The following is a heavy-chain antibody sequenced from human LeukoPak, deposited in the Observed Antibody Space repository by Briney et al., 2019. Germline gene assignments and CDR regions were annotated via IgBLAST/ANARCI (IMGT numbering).Heavy chain of an antibody. Sequence: ASVKVSCKASGHTFTSYDINWVRQATGQGLEWMGWMNPNSGNTGYAQKFQGRVTITRNTSISTAYMEPSSLRSEDTAVYYCAREGNCTNGVCLDDAFDIWGQGTMVTVSS. CDR2: MNPNSGNT. D-gene: IGHD2-8*01. V-gene: IGHV1-8*03. J-gene: IGHJ3*02. CDR3: AREGNCTNGVCLDDAFDI. CDR1: GHTFTSYD.